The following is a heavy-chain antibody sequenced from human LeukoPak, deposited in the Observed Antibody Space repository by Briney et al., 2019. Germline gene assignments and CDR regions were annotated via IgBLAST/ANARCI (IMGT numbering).Heavy chain of an antibody. Sequence: PSETLSLTCTVSGGSISSYYWSWIRQPPGKGLGWIGYIYYSGSTNYNPSLKSRVTISVDTSKNQFSLKLSSVTAADTAVYYCAGFRAGSYYWGQGTLVTVSS. CDR1: GGSISSYY. V-gene: IGHV4-59*12. CDR3: AGFRAGSYY. CDR2: IYYSGST. D-gene: IGHD2-15*01. J-gene: IGHJ4*02.